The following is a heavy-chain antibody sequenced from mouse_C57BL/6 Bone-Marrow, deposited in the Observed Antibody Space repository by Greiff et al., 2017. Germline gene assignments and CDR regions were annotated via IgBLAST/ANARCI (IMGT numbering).Heavy chain of an antibody. CDR3: ARKGYYYGSSYRGSYYAMDY. V-gene: IGHV1-52*01. CDR2: IDPSDSET. CDR1: GYTFTSYW. J-gene: IGHJ4*01. Sequence: QVQLQQPGAELVRPGSSVKLSCKASGYTFTSYWMHWVKQRPIQGLEWIGNIDPSDSETHYNQKFKDKATLTVDKSSSTAYMQLSSLPSEDSAVYYCARKGYYYGSSYRGSYYAMDYWGQGTSVTVSS. D-gene: IGHD1-1*01.